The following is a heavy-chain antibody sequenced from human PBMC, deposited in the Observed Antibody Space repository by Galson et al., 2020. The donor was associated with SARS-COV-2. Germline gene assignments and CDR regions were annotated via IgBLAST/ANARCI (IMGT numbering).Heavy chain of an antibody. V-gene: IGHV4-30-4*01. CDR2: IYYSGST. Sequence: QTSETLSLTCTVSGGSISSGDYYWRWIRQPPGKGLEWIGYIYYSGSTYYNPSLKSRVTISVDTSKNQFSLKLSSVTAADTAVYYWARGPSGGPLPRFDPLGQGTLVAVSS. CDR1: GGSISSGDYY. D-gene: IGHD3-16*01. J-gene: IGHJ5*02. CDR3: ARGPSGGPLPRFDP.